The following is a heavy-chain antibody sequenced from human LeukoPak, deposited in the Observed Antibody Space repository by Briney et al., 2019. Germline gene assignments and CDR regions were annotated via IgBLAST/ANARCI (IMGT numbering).Heavy chain of an antibody. D-gene: IGHD6-19*01. J-gene: IGHJ4*02. Sequence: SETLSLTCTVSGGSISSSSYYWGWIRQPPGKGLEWIGSIYYNGATYYSPSLKSRVTISVDTSKNQFSLKLSSVTAADTAVYYCARPYSSGWYPFEFWGQGSLVTVSS. CDR1: GGSISSSSYY. V-gene: IGHV4-39*01. CDR2: IYYNGAT. CDR3: ARPYSSGWYPFEF.